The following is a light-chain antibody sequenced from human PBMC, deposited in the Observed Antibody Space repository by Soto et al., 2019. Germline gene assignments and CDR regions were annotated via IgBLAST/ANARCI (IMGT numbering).Light chain of an antibody. CDR1: QNISSY. Sequence: EIVLTQSPATLSLSPGERATFSCRASQNISSYLAWYQQKPGQAPRLLIFDASNRATDIPARFGGSGSGTDFTLTISSLEPEDFAVYYCQQYNKWPKMFGQGTKVDIK. CDR2: DAS. V-gene: IGKV3-11*01. CDR3: QQYNKWPKM. J-gene: IGKJ1*01.